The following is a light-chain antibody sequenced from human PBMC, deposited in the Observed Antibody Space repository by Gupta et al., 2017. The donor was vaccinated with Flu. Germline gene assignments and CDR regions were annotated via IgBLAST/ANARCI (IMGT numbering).Light chain of an antibody. CDR3: QQYASSVT. V-gene: IGKV3-20*01. CDR2: GAS. Sequence: GDTATLSCRASRTVGENYLAWYQQKPGQAPRLLIYGASSRAPGIPDRFSGSASGTDFSLTVAGLEPEDFAVYYCQQYASSVTFGGGTKVEMK. CDR1: RTVGENY. J-gene: IGKJ4*01.